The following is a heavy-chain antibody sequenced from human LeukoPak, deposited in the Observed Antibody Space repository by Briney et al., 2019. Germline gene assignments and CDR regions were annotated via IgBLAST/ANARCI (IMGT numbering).Heavy chain of an antibody. CDR3: ARDDYSPPRFDY. D-gene: IGHD4-11*01. CDR1: GGSISSSSYY. V-gene: IGHV4-39*02. Sequence: SETLSLTCTVSGGSISSSSYYWGWIRQPPGKGLEWIGSIYYSGSTYYNPSLKSRVTISVDTSKNQFSLKLSSVTAADTAVYYCARDDYSPPRFDYWGQGTLVTVSS. CDR2: IYYSGST. J-gene: IGHJ4*02.